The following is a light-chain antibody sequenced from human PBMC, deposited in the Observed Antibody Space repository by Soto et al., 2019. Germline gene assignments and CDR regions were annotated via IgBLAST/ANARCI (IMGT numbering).Light chain of an antibody. Sequence: EIVMTQSPATLSVSPGEGASLSCRASQSVSSDLAWYQQKPGQAPRLLIYGASTRASGIAARFSGSGSGTEFTLTISSRQSEDFAVYYCQQYNNWPRWTFGQGTKVDI. CDR2: GAS. CDR3: QQYNNWPRWT. CDR1: QSVSSD. V-gene: IGKV3-15*01. J-gene: IGKJ1*01.